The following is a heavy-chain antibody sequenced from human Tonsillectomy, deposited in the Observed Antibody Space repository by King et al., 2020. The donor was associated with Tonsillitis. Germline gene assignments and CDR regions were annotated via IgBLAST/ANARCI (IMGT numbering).Heavy chain of an antibody. J-gene: IGHJ3*01. CDR3: AKDKVATMPRDAFYL. D-gene: IGHD5-12*01. V-gene: IGHV3-23*04. CDR1: GFTFSSYA. Sequence: VQLVESGGGLVQLGGSLRLSCAASGFTFSSYAMSWVRQAPGKGLEWVSSISGSGGSTYSADSVKGRFTISRDNSKNTLYLQMNSLRAEDTAVYYCAKDKVATMPRDAFYLWGQGTMVTVSS. CDR2: ISGSGGST.